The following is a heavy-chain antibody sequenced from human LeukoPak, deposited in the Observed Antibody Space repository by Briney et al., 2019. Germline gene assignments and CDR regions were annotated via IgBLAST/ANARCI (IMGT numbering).Heavy chain of an antibody. CDR2: INPSGGST. CDR3: ARDSSSWYCDY. D-gene: IGHD6-13*01. V-gene: IGHV1-46*01. Sequence: GASVMVSCKASGYTFTSYYMHWVRQAPGQGLEWMGIINPSGGSTSYAQKFQGRVTMTRDTSTSTVYMELSSLRSEDTAVYYCARDSSSWYCDYWGQGTLVTVSS. CDR1: GYTFTSYY. J-gene: IGHJ4*02.